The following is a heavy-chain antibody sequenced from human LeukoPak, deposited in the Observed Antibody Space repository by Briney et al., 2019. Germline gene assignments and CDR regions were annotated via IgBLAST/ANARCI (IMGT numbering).Heavy chain of an antibody. D-gene: IGHD3-9*01. J-gene: IGHJ4*02. CDR3: AREGDILTGYYFDY. V-gene: IGHV1-2*06. CDR2: INPNSGGT. CDR1: GYTFIGDY. Sequence: ASVKVSCKASGYTFIGDYMHWVRQAPGQGLEWMGRINPNSGGTNYAQKFQGRVTMTRDTSISTAYMELSRLRSDDTAVYYCAREGDILTGYYFDYWGQGTLVTVSS.